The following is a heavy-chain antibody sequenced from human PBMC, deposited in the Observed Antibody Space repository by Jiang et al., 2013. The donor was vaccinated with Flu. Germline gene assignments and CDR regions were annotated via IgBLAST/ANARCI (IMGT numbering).Heavy chain of an antibody. CDR3: AREPRFGYSYGYGSRYYYGMDV. D-gene: IGHD5-18*01. J-gene: IGHJ6*02. Sequence: GSLRLSCAASGFTFSSYSMNWVRQAPGKGLEWVSYISSSSSTIYYADSVKGRFTISRDNAKNSLYLQMNSLRAEDTAVYYCAREPRFGYSYGYGSRYYYGMDVWGQGTTVTVSS. CDR1: GFTFSSYS. CDR2: ISSSSSTI. V-gene: IGHV3-48*01.